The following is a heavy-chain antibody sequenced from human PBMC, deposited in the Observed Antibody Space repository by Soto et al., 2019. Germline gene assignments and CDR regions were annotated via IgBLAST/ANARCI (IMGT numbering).Heavy chain of an antibody. CDR3: AKGGRQWLVTSDFNY. CDR2: VSHDGRNT. J-gene: IGHJ4*02. V-gene: IGHV3-30*18. Sequence: VQLVESGGGVVQPGRSLRLSCAASRFTFSDYAMHWVRQAPGKGLEWVAVVSHDGRNTHYADSVKGRFTISRDSSKNTVALEMTSLRAEDTAVYYWAKGGRQWLVTSDFNYWGQGALVTVSS. CDR1: RFTFSDYA. D-gene: IGHD6-19*01.